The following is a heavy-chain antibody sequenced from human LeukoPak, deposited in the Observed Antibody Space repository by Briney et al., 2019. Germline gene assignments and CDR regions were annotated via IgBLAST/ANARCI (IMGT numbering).Heavy chain of an antibody. J-gene: IGHJ4*02. CDR2: INPSGGST. V-gene: IGHV1-46*01. D-gene: IGHD3-10*01. CDR3: ARVFSAGGVVPTPIDY. Sequence: ASVKVSCKASGYTFTSYGISWVRQAPGQGLEWMGIINPSGGSTSYAQKFQGRVTMTRDTSTSTVYMELSSLRSEDTAVYYCARVFSAGGVVPTPIDYWGQGTLVTVSS. CDR1: GYTFTSYG.